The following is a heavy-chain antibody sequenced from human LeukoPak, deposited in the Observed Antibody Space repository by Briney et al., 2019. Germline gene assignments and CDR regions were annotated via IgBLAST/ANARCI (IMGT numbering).Heavy chain of an antibody. CDR2: ISSNGGST. J-gene: IGHJ4*02. CDR3: AKGGGYCSGGSCLY. Sequence: GGSLRLSCSASGFTFSSYAMHWVRQAPGKGLEYVSAISSNGGSTYYADSVKGRFTISRDNSKNTLYLQMSSLRAEDTAVYYCAKGGGYCSGGSCLYWGQGTLVTVSS. D-gene: IGHD2-15*01. V-gene: IGHV3-64D*09. CDR1: GFTFSSYA.